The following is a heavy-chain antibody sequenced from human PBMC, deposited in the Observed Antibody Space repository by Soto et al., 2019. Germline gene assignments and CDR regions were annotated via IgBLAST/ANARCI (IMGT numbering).Heavy chain of an antibody. D-gene: IGHD6-25*01. Sequence: EVQLLESWGGLVQPGRSLRLSCAASGFTFSSYAMSWVRQAPGKGLEWVSAISGSGGTTYYAASVKGRFTISRDNSKNTLFLQMNSLRAEDTAVYYFAKFLVETGGSSGWPWTFHYWGQGTLVTVSS. V-gene: IGHV3-23*01. CDR2: ISGSGGTT. J-gene: IGHJ4*02. CDR1: GFTFSSYA. CDR3: AKFLVETGGSSGWPWTFHY.